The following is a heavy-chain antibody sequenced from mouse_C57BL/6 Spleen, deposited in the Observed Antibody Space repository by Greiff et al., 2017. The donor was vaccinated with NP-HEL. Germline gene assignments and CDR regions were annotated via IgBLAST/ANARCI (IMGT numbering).Heavy chain of an antibody. CDR1: GYTFTSYW. Sequence: VQLQESGAELVMPGASVKLSCKASGYTFTSYWMHWVKQRPGQGLEWIGEIDPSDSYTNYNQKFKGKSTLTVDKSSSTAYMQLSSLTSEDSAVYYCALYYGSSYNWYFDVWGTGTTVTVSS. CDR2: IDPSDSYT. D-gene: IGHD1-1*01. V-gene: IGHV1-69*01. CDR3: ALYYGSSYNWYFDV. J-gene: IGHJ1*03.